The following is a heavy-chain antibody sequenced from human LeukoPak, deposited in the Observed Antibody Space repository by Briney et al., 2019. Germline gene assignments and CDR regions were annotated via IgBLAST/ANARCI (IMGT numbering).Heavy chain of an antibody. CDR2: ISGSGRNT. V-gene: IGHV3-23*01. D-gene: IGHD6-25*01. J-gene: IGHJ3*01. Sequence: GGSLRLSCAASGFTFSSYAMSWVRQAPGKGLEWVSAISGSGRNTYYADSVKGRFTISRDNSRSTVDLQMNSLRVEDTGIYYCARDEIPSGTWGQGTMVIVSS. CDR3: ARDEIPSGT. CDR1: GFTFSSYA.